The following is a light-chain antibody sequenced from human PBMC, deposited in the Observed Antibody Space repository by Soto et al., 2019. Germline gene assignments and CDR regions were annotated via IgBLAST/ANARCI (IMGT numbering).Light chain of an antibody. CDR2: EVT. J-gene: IGLJ1*01. V-gene: IGLV2-14*01. CDR3: SSFTSRFTFNYI. Sequence: QSVLTQPASVSGSPGQSISISCTGTSSDVGVYNYVSWYQQHPGKAPKIIIYEVTNRPSGVSNRFSGSKSGNTASLTISGLQAEDDADYYCSSFTSRFTFNYIFGTGTKVTV. CDR1: SSDVGVYNY.